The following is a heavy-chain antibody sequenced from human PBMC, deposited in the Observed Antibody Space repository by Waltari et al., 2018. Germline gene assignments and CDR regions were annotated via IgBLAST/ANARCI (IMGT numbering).Heavy chain of an antibody. V-gene: IGHV4-61*02. CDR1: GGSLSSGSYY. CDR2: IYTSGST. J-gene: IGHJ6*03. D-gene: IGHD3-3*01. CDR3: ASDRVWSGYYSPNYYYYYMDV. Sequence: QVQLQESGPGLVKPSQTLSLTCTVSGGSLSSGSYYWSWIRQPAGQGLGWIGRIYTSGSTNYNPSLKSRVTISVDTSKNQFSLKLSSVTAADTAVYYCASDRVWSGYYSPNYYYYYMDVWGKGTTVTVSS.